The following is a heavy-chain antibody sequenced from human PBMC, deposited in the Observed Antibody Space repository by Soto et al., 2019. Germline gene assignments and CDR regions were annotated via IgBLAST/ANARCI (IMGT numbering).Heavy chain of an antibody. V-gene: IGHV4-59*01. CDR3: ARDHPYYDFWSGYYTGNWFDP. CDR1: GGSISSYY. J-gene: IGHJ5*02. Sequence: PSETLSLTCTVSGGSISSYYWSWIRQPPGKGLEWIGYIYYSGSTNYNPSLKSRVTISVDTSKNQFSLKLSSVTAADTAVYYCARDHPYYDFWSGYYTGNWFDPWGQGTLVTVSS. D-gene: IGHD3-3*01. CDR2: IYYSGST.